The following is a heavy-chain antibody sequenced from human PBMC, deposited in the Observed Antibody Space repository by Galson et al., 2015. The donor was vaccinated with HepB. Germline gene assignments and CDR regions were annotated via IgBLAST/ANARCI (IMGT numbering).Heavy chain of an antibody. CDR2: YDPEDGET. CDR1: GYTLTELP. J-gene: IGHJ2*01. CDR3: ATGADWFFDL. V-gene: IGHV1-24*01. Sequence: SVKVSCKVSGYTLTELPMHWVRQAPGKGLEWMGGYDPEDGETIYAQQLQGRVTMIEDTSTDTAYMELSSLRSEDTAVYYCATGADWFFDLWGRGTLVTVSS.